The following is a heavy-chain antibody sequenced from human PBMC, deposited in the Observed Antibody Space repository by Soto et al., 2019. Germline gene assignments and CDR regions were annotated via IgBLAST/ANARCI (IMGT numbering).Heavy chain of an antibody. CDR3: ARWSSGARDEC. D-gene: IGHD2-21*01. Sequence: HLVQSGAEVRKPGASVNVSCKTPGYIFTNYGGRWGRQAPGEGLEGVAWISAYNGYPRYGQRFQGRVTMSTDACTTTGYMELRNLRSDETAVDYCARWSSGARDECWAHGPLLPVSS. V-gene: IGHV1-18*04. CDR2: ISAYNGYP. J-gene: IGHJ4*01. CDR1: GYIFTNYG.